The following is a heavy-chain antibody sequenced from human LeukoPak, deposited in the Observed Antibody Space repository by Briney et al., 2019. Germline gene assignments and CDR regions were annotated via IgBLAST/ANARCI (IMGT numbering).Heavy chain of an antibody. Sequence: SETLSFTCDVSGYSISSGYYWGWIRQPPGKGLEWIGSIYHSGSTYYNPSLKSRVTISVDKSKNQFSLKLSSVTAADTAVHYCARDRDSSGYYLYPDAFDVWGQGTMVTVSS. J-gene: IGHJ3*01. CDR2: IYHSGST. CDR1: GYSISSGYY. CDR3: ARDRDSSGYYLYPDAFDV. V-gene: IGHV4-38-2*02. D-gene: IGHD3-22*01.